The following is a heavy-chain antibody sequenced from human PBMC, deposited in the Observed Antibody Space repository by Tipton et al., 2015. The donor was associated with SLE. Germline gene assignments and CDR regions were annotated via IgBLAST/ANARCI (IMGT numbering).Heavy chain of an antibody. CDR2: IHSSGRT. V-gene: IGHV4-59*01. CDR1: GGSISSYY. D-gene: IGHD2-8*02. CDR3: ARSPNKDCTGGVCFHGLDV. Sequence: TLSLTCTVSGGSISSYYWSWIRQPPGKGLEWIAYIHSSGRTNYNPSLKSRLTISLDTSKNQFSQNLSSVTAADTAVFYCARSPNKDCTGGVCFHGLDVWGQGTTVTVSS. J-gene: IGHJ6*02.